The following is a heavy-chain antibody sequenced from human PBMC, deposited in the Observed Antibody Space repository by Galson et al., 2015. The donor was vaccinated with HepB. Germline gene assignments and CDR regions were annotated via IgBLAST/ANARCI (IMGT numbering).Heavy chain of an antibody. V-gene: IGHV1-24*01. Sequence: SVKVSCKVSGYTLTELSMHWVRQAPGKGLEWMGGFDPEDGETIYAQKFQGRVTMTEDTSTDTAYMELSSLRSEDTAVYYCASSPYYYYGMDVWGQGTTVTVSS. J-gene: IGHJ6*02. CDR1: GYTLTELS. CDR2: FDPEDGET. CDR3: ASSPYYYYGMDV.